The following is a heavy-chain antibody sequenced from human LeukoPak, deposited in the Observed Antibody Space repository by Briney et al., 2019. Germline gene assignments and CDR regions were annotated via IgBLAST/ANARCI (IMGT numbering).Heavy chain of an antibody. CDR2: INAGNGNT. D-gene: IGHD3-22*01. V-gene: IGHV1-3*03. CDR3: ARGLRDYYYDSMITGDFDY. J-gene: IGHJ4*02. CDR1: GYTFTSYA. Sequence: ASVKVSCKASGYTFTSYAMHWVRQAPGQRLEWMGWINAGNGNTKYSQEFQGRVTITRDTSASTAYMELSSLRSEDMAVYYCARGLRDYYYDSMITGDFDYWGQGTLVTVSS.